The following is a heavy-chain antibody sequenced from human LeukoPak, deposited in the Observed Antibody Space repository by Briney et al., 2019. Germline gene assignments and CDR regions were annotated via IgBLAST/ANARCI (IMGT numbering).Heavy chain of an antibody. J-gene: IGHJ6*02. CDR2: ISSSSSYI. D-gene: IGHD2-21*01. CDR3: ARSWMVKPMDV. Sequence: GGSLRLSCAASGFTFSSYSMNWVRQAPGKGLEWVSSISSSSSYIYYADSVKGRFTISRDNAKNSLYLQMNSLRAEDTAVYYCARSWMVKPMDVWGQGTTVTVSS. CDR1: GFTFSSYS. V-gene: IGHV3-21*01.